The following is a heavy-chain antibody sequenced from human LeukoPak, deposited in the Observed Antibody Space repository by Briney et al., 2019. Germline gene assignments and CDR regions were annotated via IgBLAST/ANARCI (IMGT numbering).Heavy chain of an antibody. J-gene: IGHJ4*02. CDR3: ARAGSIAARHFDY. V-gene: IGHV1-2*02. D-gene: IGHD6-6*01. CDR2: INPNSGGT. Sequence: ASVKVSCKASGYTFTGYYMHWVRQAPGQGLEWMGWINPNSGGTNYAQRFQGRVTMTRDTSISTAYMELSRLRSDDTAVYYCARAGSIAARHFDYWGQGTLVTVSS. CDR1: GYTFTGYY.